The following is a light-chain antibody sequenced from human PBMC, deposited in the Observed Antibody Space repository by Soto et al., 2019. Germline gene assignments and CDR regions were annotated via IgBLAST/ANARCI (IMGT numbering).Light chain of an antibody. Sequence: DIQLTQSPSFVSASVGDRVTITCRASHAINNYVAWYQQKPGKAPQLLIYSASTLQSGVPSRFSGSGSGTEFALTISSLQPEDSATYFCQQVNNYPRTFGGGTRVEI. CDR1: HAINNY. V-gene: IGKV1-9*01. CDR2: SAS. CDR3: QQVNNYPRT. J-gene: IGKJ4*01.